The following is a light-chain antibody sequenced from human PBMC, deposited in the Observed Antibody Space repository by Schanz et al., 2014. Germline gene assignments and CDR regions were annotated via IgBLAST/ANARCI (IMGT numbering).Light chain of an antibody. CDR3: QQYYGLPLT. Sequence: DIVMTQSPDSLAVSLGERATIHCKSSQSVLYSSTNKNYLAWYQQKPGQPPKLLIYWASTRESGVPDRFSGSGSGTDFTLTISSLQAEDVAVYYCQQYYGLPLTFGGGTKVEIK. V-gene: IGKV4-1*01. CDR1: QSVLYSSTNKNY. CDR2: WAS. J-gene: IGKJ4*01.